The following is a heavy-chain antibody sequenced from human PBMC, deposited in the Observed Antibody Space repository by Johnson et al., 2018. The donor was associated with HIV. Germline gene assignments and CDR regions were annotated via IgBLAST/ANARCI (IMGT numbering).Heavy chain of an antibody. CDR1: GFTFSSYD. V-gene: IGHV3-13*01. CDR3: AREVEITMVQGVIIGDAFDI. Sequence: MQLVESGGGVVRPGGSLRLSCSASGFTFSSYDMHWVRQATGKGLEWVSAIGTAGDTYYPGSVKGRFTISRENAKNSLYLQMNSLRAEDTALYYCAREVEITMVQGVIIGDAFDIWGQGTMVTVSS. D-gene: IGHD3-10*01. J-gene: IGHJ3*02. CDR2: IGTAGDT.